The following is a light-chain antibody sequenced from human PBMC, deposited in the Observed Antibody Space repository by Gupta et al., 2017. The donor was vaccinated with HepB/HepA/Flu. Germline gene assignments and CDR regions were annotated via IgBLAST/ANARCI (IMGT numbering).Light chain of an antibody. V-gene: IGLV2-8*01. J-gene: IGLJ3*02. CDR1: SSDIGGYNY. Sequence: QSALTQPPSASGSPGQSVTISCTGTSSDIGGYNYVSWYQQHPGKAPKVMIYEVNKRPSGVSDRFSGSKSGNTASLTVSGLQAEDEADYYCSSYGGSNNLVFGGGTKLTVL. CDR2: EVN. CDR3: SSYGGSNNLV.